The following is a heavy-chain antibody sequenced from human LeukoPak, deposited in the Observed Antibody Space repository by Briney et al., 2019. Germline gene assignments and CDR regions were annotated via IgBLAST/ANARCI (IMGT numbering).Heavy chain of an antibody. V-gene: IGHV3-30*18. J-gene: IGHJ4*02. CDR1: GFTFSSYA. CDR2: MSYDGLFK. CDR3: AKDFKEVTGDNYFDY. D-gene: IGHD3-9*01. Sequence: GGSLRLSCAASGFTFSSYAMSWVRQAPGKGLEWVAVMSYDGLFKNYPDSVKGRFTISRDNSKNIVYLQMNSLEPEDTAVYYCAKDFKEVTGDNYFDYWGQGTLVTVSS.